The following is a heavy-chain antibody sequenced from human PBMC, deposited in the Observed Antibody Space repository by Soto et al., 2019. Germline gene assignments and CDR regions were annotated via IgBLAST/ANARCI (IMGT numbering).Heavy chain of an antibody. CDR1: GYTFTSYA. Sequence: QVQLVQSGAEVKKPGASVKVSCKASGYTFTSYAMHWVRQAPGQRLEWMGWINACNGNTKYSQKFTGRVTISTDTSASTAYMELSSLRSEDEAVYYCARESYSAGSALGYWGQGTLVTVSS. CDR2: INACNGNT. J-gene: IGHJ4*02. V-gene: IGHV1-3*01. D-gene: IGHD3-22*01. CDR3: ARESYSAGSALGY.